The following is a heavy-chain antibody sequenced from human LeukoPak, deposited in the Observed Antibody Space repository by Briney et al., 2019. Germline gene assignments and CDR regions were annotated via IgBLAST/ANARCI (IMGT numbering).Heavy chain of an antibody. J-gene: IGHJ6*03. CDR2: INPNSGGT. CDR1: GYTFTGYY. CDR3: ARRTYDSSGYYYYYYYMDV. V-gene: IGHV1-2*02. Sequence: ASVKVSCKASGYTFTGYYMHWVRQAPGQGLEWMGWINPNSGGTNYAQKFQGRVTMTRDMSISTAYMALSRLTSDDTAVYYCARRTYDSSGYYYYYYYMDVWGKGTTVTVSS. D-gene: IGHD3-22*01.